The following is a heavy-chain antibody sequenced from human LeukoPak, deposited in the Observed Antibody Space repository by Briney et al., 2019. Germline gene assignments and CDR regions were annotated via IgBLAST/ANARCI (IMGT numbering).Heavy chain of an antibody. CDR1: GFTFSSYA. CDR3: AKDKYDILTGSKSY. D-gene: IGHD3-9*01. J-gene: IGHJ4*02. CDR2: ISGSGGST. Sequence: GGSLRLSCAASGFTFSSYAMSWVRQAPGKGLEWVSAISGSGGSTYYADSVRGRFTISRDNSKNTLYLQMNSLRAEDTAVYYCAKDKYDILTGSKSYWGQGTLVTVSS. V-gene: IGHV3-23*01.